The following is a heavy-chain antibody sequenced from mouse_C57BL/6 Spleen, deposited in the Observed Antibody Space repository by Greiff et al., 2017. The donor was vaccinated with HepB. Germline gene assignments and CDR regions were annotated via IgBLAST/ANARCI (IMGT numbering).Heavy chain of an antibody. CDR1: GYTFTSYG. CDR3: ARGDGNYPSDY. Sequence: VKLQESGAELARPGASVKLSCKASGYTFTSYGISWVKQRTGQGLEWIGEIYPRSGNTYYNEKFKGKATLTADKSSSTAYMELRSLTSEDSAVYFCARGDGNYPSDYWGQGTTLTVSS. D-gene: IGHD2-1*01. CDR2: IYPRSGNT. V-gene: IGHV1-81*01. J-gene: IGHJ2*01.